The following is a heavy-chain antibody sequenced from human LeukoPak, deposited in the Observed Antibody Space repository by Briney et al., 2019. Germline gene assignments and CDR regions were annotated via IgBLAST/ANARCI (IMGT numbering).Heavy chain of an antibody. CDR1: GFTFDDYA. CDR2: ISWNSGSI. Sequence: GRSLRLSCAASGFTFDDYAMHWVRQAPGKGLEWVSSISWNSGSIGYADSVKGRFTISRDNAKNPLYLEMNSLRTEDTALYYCAKGALYDSSGYFDYWGQGSLVTVSS. V-gene: IGHV3-9*01. J-gene: IGHJ4*02. CDR3: AKGALYDSSGYFDY. D-gene: IGHD3-22*01.